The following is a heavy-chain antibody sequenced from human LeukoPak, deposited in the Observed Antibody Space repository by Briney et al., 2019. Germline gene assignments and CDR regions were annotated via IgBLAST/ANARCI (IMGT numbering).Heavy chain of an antibody. Sequence: PGGPLRLSCTASGFTFSGYSMNWIRQAPGKGLEWVSSFGTRSTSVYHAGSVKGRFAISRDNAKNSLYSQMNSLRAEDTALYYCAREVSEGFDFWGQGTLVTVSS. J-gene: IGHJ4*02. V-gene: IGHV3-21*01. CDR1: GFTFSGYS. CDR3: AREVSEGFDF. CDR2: FGTRSTSV. D-gene: IGHD3-22*01.